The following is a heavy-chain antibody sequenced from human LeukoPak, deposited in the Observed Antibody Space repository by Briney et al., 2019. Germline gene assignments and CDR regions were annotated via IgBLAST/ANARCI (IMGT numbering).Heavy chain of an antibody. CDR1: GFTFSSYA. V-gene: IGHV3-23*01. CDR3: ARNLRYYDSSGYYYFDY. Sequence: GGSLRLSCAASGFTFSSYAMSWVRQAPGKGLEWVSAISGSGGSTYYADSVKGRFTISRGNSKNTLYLQMNSLRAEDTAVYYCARNLRYYDSSGYYYFDYWGQGTLVTVSS. D-gene: IGHD3-22*01. CDR2: ISGSGGST. J-gene: IGHJ4*02.